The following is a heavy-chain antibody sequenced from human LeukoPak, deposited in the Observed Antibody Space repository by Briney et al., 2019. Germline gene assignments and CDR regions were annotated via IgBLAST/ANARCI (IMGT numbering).Heavy chain of an antibody. Sequence: SETLPLTCTVSDGSIYTYYWSWIRQPPGKGLEWIGYVFYSGTTNYNPSLKSRATISLDTSKNQFSLKLTSVTAADTAVYYCASSQWVVPGSHWGQGALVIVSS. D-gene: IGHD6-19*01. CDR1: DGSIYTYY. CDR2: VFYSGTT. V-gene: IGHV4-59*08. CDR3: ASSQWVVPGSH. J-gene: IGHJ4*02.